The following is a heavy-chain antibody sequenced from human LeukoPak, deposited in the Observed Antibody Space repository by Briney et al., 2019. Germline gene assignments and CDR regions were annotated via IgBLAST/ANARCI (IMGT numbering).Heavy chain of an antibody. CDR2: ISGSGDTT. J-gene: IGHJ6*03. D-gene: IGHD3-22*01. V-gene: IGHV3-23*01. Sequence: GGSLRLSCATSGFIFSNYAVNWVRQAPGKGPEWVSIISGSGDTTYYADSVKGRFTISRDNSKNSLYLQMNSLRAEDTALYYCAKDSFDTYYYDSSGYYYYYYYMDVWGKGTTVTVSS. CDR1: GFIFSNYA. CDR3: AKDSFDTYYYDSSGYYYYYYYMDV.